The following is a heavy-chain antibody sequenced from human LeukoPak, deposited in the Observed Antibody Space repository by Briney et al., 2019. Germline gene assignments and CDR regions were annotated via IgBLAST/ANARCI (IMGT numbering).Heavy chain of an antibody. CDR2: INNSSRYI. CDR3: ARDLGYNSAS. J-gene: IGHJ5*02. V-gene: IGHV3-21*01. CDR1: GFTFSTYE. D-gene: IGHD5-18*01. Sequence: PGGSLRLSCAASGFTFSTYEMNWVRQAPGKGLEWVSSINNSSRYIYYADSVKGRFTISRDNAKNTLYLQMNSLTAEDTAVYYCARDLGYNSASWGQGTLVTVSS.